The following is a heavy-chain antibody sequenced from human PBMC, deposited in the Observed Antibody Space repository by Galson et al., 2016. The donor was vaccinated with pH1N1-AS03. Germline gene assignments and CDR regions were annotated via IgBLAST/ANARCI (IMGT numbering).Heavy chain of an antibody. CDR2: IYHGGTT. CDR1: GSSIISDNY. V-gene: IGHV4-38-2*01. Sequence: LSLTCGVSGSSIISDNYWGWIRQPPERGLEWIGSIYHGGTTYYNPSLKSRVTASVDTSKNQFSLKLTSVTAADTAVYYCASLVVDYDILTGYYHYFDNWGQGTLVSVSS. CDR3: ASLVVDYDILTGYYHYFDN. J-gene: IGHJ4*02. D-gene: IGHD3-9*01.